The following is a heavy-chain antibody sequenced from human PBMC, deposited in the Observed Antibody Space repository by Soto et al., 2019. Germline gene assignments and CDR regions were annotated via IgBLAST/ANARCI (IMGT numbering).Heavy chain of an antibody. CDR1: GFTFSSYA. J-gene: IGHJ6*02. CDR3: ARDRQFSHPRGGMDV. CDR2: ISGTGYNT. Sequence: EVQLLESGGGLVRPGGSLRLSCAASGFTFSSYAMNWVRQAPGKGLEWVSAISGTGYNTYYADSLKGRFTIASDNSKNTLSLQMNSLRAEDTAVYYCARDRQFSHPRGGMDVWGQGTTVTVS. V-gene: IGHV3-23*01. D-gene: IGHD3-10*01.